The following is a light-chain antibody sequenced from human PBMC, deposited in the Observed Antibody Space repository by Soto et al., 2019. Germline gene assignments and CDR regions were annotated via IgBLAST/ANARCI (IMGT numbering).Light chain of an antibody. Sequence: DIQMTQSPSTLSASVGDRVTITCRASQSISNWLAWYQQKPGKAPNLLIYDASSLQSGVPSRFSGSGSGTEFTLTISSLQPEDFATYYCQHYNGFSSSVTFGPGTRLEIK. V-gene: IGKV1-5*01. CDR3: QHYNGFSSSVT. J-gene: IGKJ5*01. CDR2: DAS. CDR1: QSISNW.